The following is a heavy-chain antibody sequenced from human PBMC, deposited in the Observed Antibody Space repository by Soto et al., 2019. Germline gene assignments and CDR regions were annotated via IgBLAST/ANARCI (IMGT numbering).Heavy chain of an antibody. V-gene: IGHV4-4*02. CDR3: ARDKITGLFDY. J-gene: IGHJ4*02. CDR1: GGSISSNNW. D-gene: IGHD2-8*02. Sequence: PSETLSLTCAVSGGSISSNNWWTWVRQSPGKGLEWIGYIHYSGSTNYNPSLKSRVTISVDTSKNQFSLKLTSVTAADTAVYYCARDKITGLFDYWGQGTLVTVSS. CDR2: IHYSGST.